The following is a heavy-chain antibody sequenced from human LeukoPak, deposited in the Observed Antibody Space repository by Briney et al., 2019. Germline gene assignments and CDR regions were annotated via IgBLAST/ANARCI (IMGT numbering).Heavy chain of an antibody. J-gene: IGHJ5*02. CDR2: INPNSGGT. V-gene: IGHV1-2*02. D-gene: IGHD2-2*01. Sequence: ASVTVSCTASGYTFTGYYMHWVRQAPGQGLEWMGWINPNSGGTNYAQKFQGRVTMTRDTSISTAYMELSRLRSDDTAVYYCARVVPAAMSIGWFDPWGQGTLVTVSS. CDR1: GYTFTGYY. CDR3: ARVVPAAMSIGWFDP.